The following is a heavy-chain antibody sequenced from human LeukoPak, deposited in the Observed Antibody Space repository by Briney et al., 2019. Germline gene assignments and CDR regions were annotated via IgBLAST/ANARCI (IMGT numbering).Heavy chain of an antibody. J-gene: IGHJ5*02. CDR3: ATAHCSSTSCYIEFWFDP. CDR1: GYTFTSYY. V-gene: IGHV1-46*01. CDR2: INPSGGST. D-gene: IGHD2-2*02. Sequence: ASVKVSCKASGYTFTSYYMHWVRQAPGQGLEWMGIINPSGGSTSYAQKFQGRVTMTRDTSTSTAYMELSSLRSEDTAVYYCATAHCSSTSCYIEFWFDPWGQGTLVTVSS.